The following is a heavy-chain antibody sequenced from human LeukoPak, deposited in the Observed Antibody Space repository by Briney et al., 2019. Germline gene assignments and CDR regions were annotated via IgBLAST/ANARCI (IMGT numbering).Heavy chain of an antibody. CDR2: IFPSGGEI. J-gene: IGHJ4*02. Sequence: GGSLRLSYAASGFTFSTFAMIWVRQPPGKGLEWVSSIFPSGGEIHYADSVRGRFTISRDNSKSTLSLQMNSLRAEDTAIYYCATYRQVLLPFESWGQGTLVTVSS. CDR1: GFTFSTFA. CDR3: ATYRQVLLPFES. V-gene: IGHV3-23*01. D-gene: IGHD2-8*02.